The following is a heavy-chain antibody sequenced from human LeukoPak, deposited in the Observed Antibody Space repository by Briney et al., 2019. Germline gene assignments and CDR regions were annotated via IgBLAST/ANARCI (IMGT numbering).Heavy chain of an antibody. Sequence: SETLSLTCAVYGGSFSGYYWSWIRQPPGKGLEWIGEINHSGSTNYNPSLKSRVTISVDTSKNQFFLKLSSVTAADTAVYYCARGTYDFWSGYQSWFDPWGQGTLVTVSS. V-gene: IGHV4-34*01. D-gene: IGHD3-3*01. CDR3: ARGTYDFWSGYQSWFDP. J-gene: IGHJ5*02. CDR1: GGSFSGYY. CDR2: INHSGST.